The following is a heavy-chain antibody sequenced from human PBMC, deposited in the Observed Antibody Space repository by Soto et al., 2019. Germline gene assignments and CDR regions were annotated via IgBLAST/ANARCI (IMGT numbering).Heavy chain of an antibody. D-gene: IGHD3-3*01. J-gene: IGHJ4*02. CDR3: AKDVFQYDFWSGYQK. CDR1: GFTFDDYA. Sequence: ESGGGLAQPGRSLRLSCATSGFTFDDYAMHWVRQAPGKGLEWVSGISWDGGTIGYADSVKGRFTISRDNAKKSLFMEMNTLRPEDTAIYFCAKDVFQYDFWSGYQKWGQGTLVTVSS. CDR2: ISWDGGTI. V-gene: IGHV3-9*01.